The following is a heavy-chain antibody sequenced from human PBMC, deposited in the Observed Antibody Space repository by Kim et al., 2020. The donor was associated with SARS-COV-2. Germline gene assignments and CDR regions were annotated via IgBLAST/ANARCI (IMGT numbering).Heavy chain of an antibody. Sequence: GGSLRLSCAASGFTFSNYAMSWVRQAPGKGLEWVSVISGSGGSTYYADSVKGRFTISRDNAKNTLYLQMNSLRVEDTAVYYCAKGDTMKLVVGNWFDPWGQGTLVTVSS. CDR3: AKGDTMKLVVGNWFDP. CDR2: ISGSGGST. J-gene: IGHJ5*02. V-gene: IGHV3-23*01. CDR1: GFTFSNYA. D-gene: IGHD3-22*01.